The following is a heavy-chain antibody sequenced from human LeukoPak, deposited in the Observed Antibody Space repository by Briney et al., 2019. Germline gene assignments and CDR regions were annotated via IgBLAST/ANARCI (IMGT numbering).Heavy chain of an antibody. D-gene: IGHD6-13*01. J-gene: IGHJ4*02. CDR2: IIPIFGTA. Sequence: ASVKVSCKASGGTFSSYAISWVRQAPGQGREWMGRIIPIFGTANYAQKFQGRVTITTDESTSTAYMELSSLRSEDTAVYYCAGGIAAAGTDYWGQGTLVTVSS. CDR1: GGTFSSYA. V-gene: IGHV1-69*05. CDR3: AGGIAAAGTDY.